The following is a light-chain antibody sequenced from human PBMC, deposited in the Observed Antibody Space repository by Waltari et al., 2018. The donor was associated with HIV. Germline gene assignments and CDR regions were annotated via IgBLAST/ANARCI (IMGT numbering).Light chain of an antibody. CDR2: WAS. CDR1: RTILFPSNSKNY. CDR3: QQYFSSPLT. V-gene: IGKV4-1*01. J-gene: IGKJ4*01. Sequence: DIVMTQSPYSLALSLGERATINRTSSRTILFPSNSKNYLAWYQQKPGQSPKLLIYWASTRESGVPDRFSGGGSGTNFTLTISSLQTEDVAVYYCQQYFSSPLTFGGGTRVEIK.